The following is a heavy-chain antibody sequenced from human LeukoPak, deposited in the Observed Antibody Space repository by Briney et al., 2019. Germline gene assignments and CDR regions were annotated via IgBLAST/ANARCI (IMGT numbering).Heavy chain of an antibody. V-gene: IGHV3-48*03. CDR3: ASANYYDSSPFDY. Sequence: GGSLRLSCAASGFTFSSCEMNWVRQAPGKGLEWVSYISSSGSTIYYADSVKGRFTISRDNAKNSLYLQMNSLRAEDTAVYYCASANYYDSSPFDYWGQGTLVTVSS. CDR2: ISSSGSTI. D-gene: IGHD3-22*01. CDR1: GFTFSSCE. J-gene: IGHJ4*02.